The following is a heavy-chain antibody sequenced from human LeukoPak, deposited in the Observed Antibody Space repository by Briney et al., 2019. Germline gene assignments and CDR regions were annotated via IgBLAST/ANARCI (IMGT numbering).Heavy chain of an antibody. V-gene: IGHV3-30*04. CDR3: ASSGATYEYYFDY. D-gene: IGHD1-26*01. J-gene: IGHJ4*02. Sequence: PGGTLRLSCAASGFTFSSYAMHWVRQAPGKGLEWVAVISYDGSNKYYADSVKGRFTISRDNSKNTLYLQMNSLRAEDTAVYYCASSGATYEYYFDYWGQGTLVTVSS. CDR1: GFTFSSYA. CDR2: ISYDGSNK.